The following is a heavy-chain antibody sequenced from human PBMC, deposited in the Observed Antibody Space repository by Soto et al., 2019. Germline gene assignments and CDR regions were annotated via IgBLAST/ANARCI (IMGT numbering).Heavy chain of an antibody. CDR2: IFYSGST. CDR3: ARGPYDFWSGYYTDY. Sequence: PSETLSLTCTVSGGSISSYYWSWIRQPPGKGLEWIGYIFYSGSTNYNPSLKSRVTISVDTSKNQFSLKLSSVTAADTAVYYCARGPYDFWSGYYTDYWGQGTLVTVSS. CDR1: GGSISSYY. J-gene: IGHJ4*02. V-gene: IGHV4-59*01. D-gene: IGHD3-3*01.